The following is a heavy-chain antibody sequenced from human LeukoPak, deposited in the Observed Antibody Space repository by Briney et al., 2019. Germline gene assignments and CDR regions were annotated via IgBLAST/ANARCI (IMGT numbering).Heavy chain of an antibody. CDR3: ARHGRYYGSGSWGIPNAFDI. J-gene: IGHJ3*02. D-gene: IGHD3-10*01. CDR2: IYYSGTT. CDR1: VGSISSYY. V-gene: IGHV4-59*08. Sequence: TSETLSLTCTVSVGSISSYYWSWIRQPPGKGLEWIGYIYYSGTTSYNPSLKSRVTISVDTSKNQFSLRLSSVTAADTAVYYCARHGRYYGSGSWGIPNAFDIWGQGTMVTVSS.